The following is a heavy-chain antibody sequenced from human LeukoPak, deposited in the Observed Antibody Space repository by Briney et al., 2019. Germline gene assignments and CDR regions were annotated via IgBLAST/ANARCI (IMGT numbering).Heavy chain of an antibody. J-gene: IGHJ5*02. V-gene: IGHV3-23*01. Sequence: GGSLRLSCAASGFIFSTYAMSWVRQAPGKGLEWVSIISGSGGSIYYADSVKGRFTISRDNSKNTLYLQMNSLRAEDTAVYYCARGGSGNYYTTWGQGTLVTVSS. CDR3: ARGGSGNYYTT. CDR1: GFIFSTYA. CDR2: ISGSGGSI. D-gene: IGHD3-3*01.